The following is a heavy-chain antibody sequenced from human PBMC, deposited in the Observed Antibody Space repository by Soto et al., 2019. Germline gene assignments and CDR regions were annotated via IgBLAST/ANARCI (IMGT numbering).Heavy chain of an antibody. CDR3: ARDINRDDYGDYASNYYYYGMDV. Sequence: GGSLRLSCAASGFTFSSYWMHWVRQAPGKGLVWVSRINSDGSSTSYADSVKGRFTISRDNAKNTLYLQMNSLRAEDTAVYYCARDINRDDYGDYASNYYYYGMDVWGQGTTVTVSS. CDR2: INSDGSST. CDR1: GFTFSSYW. D-gene: IGHD4-17*01. J-gene: IGHJ6*02. V-gene: IGHV3-74*01.